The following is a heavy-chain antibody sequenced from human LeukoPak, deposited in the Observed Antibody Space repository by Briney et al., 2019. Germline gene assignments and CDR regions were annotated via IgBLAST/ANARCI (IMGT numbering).Heavy chain of an antibody. Sequence: GASVKVSCKASGYTFTNYGISWVRQAPGQGLEWMGWISPYNGNTNYAQKSQGRVTMTTDTSTTTAYMELRSLRSDDTAVYYCARDLDIVVVAAAVRHYGLDVWGQGTTVTVSS. CDR3: ARDLDIVVVAAAVRHYGLDV. J-gene: IGHJ6*02. D-gene: IGHD2-15*01. CDR2: ISPYNGNT. V-gene: IGHV1-18*01. CDR1: GYTFTNYG.